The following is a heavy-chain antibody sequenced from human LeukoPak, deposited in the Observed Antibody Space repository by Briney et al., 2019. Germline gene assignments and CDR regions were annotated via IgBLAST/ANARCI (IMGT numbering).Heavy chain of an antibody. CDR2: IYYSGST. CDR3: ARAVLRISIFGMIDV. J-gene: IGHJ6*02. V-gene: IGHV4-31*03. D-gene: IGHD3-3*01. CDR1: GASVSSEGYS. Sequence: KSSETLSLTCTVSGASVSSEGYSWSWIRQHPGKGLEWIGYIYYSGSTYYNPSLKSRAIISADTSENQFSLNLSSVTAADTAVYYCARAVLRISIFGMIDVWGQGTTVTVSS.